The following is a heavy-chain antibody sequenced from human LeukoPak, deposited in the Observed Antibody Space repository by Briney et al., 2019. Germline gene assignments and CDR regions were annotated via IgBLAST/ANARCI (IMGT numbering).Heavy chain of an antibody. J-gene: IGHJ4*02. V-gene: IGHV3-53*01. D-gene: IGHD3-16*02. CDR2: IYSGGST. Sequence: PGGSLRLSCAASGFTVSSNYMSWVRQAPGKGLEWVSVIYSGGSTYYADSVKGRFTISRDNSKNTLYLQMNSLRAEDTAVYYCARGDYVWGSYRSHYYFDYWGQGTLVTVSS. CDR1: GFTVSSNY. CDR3: ARGDYVWGSYRSHYYFDY.